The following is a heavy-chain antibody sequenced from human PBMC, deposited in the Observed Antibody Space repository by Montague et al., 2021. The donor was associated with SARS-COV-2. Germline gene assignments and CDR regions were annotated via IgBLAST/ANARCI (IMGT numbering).Heavy chain of an antibody. V-gene: IGHV4-39*01. J-gene: IGHJ4*02. CDR1: GGPISGSSDY. CDR3: ARREYSYGWGD. Sequence: SETLSLTCTLTGGPISGSSDYWGWIRQSAGKGLEWIASVYYSGNTYYTSSLKSRLTISVDTSKNQFSLKLNSVTAADTALYYCARREYSYGWGDWGQGTLVTVSS. D-gene: IGHD5-18*01. CDR2: VYYSGNT.